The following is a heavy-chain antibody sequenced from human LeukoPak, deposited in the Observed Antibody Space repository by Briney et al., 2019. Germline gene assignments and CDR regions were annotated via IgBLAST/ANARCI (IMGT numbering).Heavy chain of an antibody. V-gene: IGHV1-8*01. Sequence: ASVKVSCKASGYTFTSYDINWVXXXXXXXXXXXGWMNPNSGNTGYAQKFQGRVTMTRNTSISTAYMELSSLRSEDTAVYYCARVVLALYYGMDVWGQGTTVTVSS. CDR1: GYTFTSYD. D-gene: IGHD2-8*01. CDR2: MNPNSGNT. J-gene: IGHJ6*02. CDR3: ARVVLALYYGMDV.